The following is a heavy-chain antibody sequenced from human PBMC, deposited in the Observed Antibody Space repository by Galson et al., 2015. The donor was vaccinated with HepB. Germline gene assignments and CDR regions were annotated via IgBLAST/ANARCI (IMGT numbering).Heavy chain of an antibody. Sequence: SETLSLTCTVSGGSISSSTYYWGWIRQPPGQGLEWIMSIYYSGRTYYNPSLKSRVTISVDTSKNQFSLKLTSVTAADTAVYYCARHEAGGRILSIKNIDYWGQGTLVAVAS. CDR1: GGSISSSTYY. V-gene: IGHV4-39*01. CDR2: IYYSGRT. J-gene: IGHJ4*02. CDR3: ARHEAGGRILSIKNIDY. D-gene: IGHD2/OR15-2a*01.